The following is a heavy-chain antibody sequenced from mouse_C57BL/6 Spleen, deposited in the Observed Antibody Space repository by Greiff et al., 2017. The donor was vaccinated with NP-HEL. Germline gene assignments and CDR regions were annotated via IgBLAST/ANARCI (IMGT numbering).Heavy chain of an antibody. J-gene: IGHJ3*01. D-gene: IGHD1-1*01. V-gene: IGHV1-82*01. Sequence: ESGPELVKPGASVKISCKASGYAFSSSWMNWVKQRPGKGLEWIGRIYPGDGDTNYNGKFKGKATLTADKSSSTAYMQLSSLTSEDSAVYFGARGDYYGSASFAYWGQGTLVTVSA. CDR1: GYAFSSSW. CDR3: ARGDYYGSASFAY. CDR2: IYPGDGDT.